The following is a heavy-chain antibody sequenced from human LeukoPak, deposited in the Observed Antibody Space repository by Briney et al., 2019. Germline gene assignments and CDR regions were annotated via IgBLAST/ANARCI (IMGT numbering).Heavy chain of an antibody. CDR1: GGSFSNDY. J-gene: IGHJ4*02. CDR3: ARHVVAGDDYFDY. D-gene: IGHD2-21*01. V-gene: IGHV4-59*08. Sequence: KPSETLSLTCSVSGGSFSNDYWSWIRQPPGKGLEWIGYIYHNGKTNYNPSLTSRLTISVDTSKNRFSLKLSSVTAADTAVYYCARHVVAGDDYFDYWGQGTLVTVSS. CDR2: IYHNGKT.